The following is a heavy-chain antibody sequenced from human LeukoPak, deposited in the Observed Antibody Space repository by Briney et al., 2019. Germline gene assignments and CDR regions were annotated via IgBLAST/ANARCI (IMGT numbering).Heavy chain of an antibody. CDR2: ISYDGSNK. J-gene: IGHJ4*02. V-gene: IGHV3-30-3*01. Sequence: GGSLRLSCAASGFTFSSYAMHWVRQAPGKGLEWVAVISYDGSNKYYADSVKGRFTISRDNSKNSLYVQMDSLRPEDTALYYCVTSNWGSPFDYWGQGTLVTVSP. D-gene: IGHD7-27*01. CDR1: GFTFSSYA. CDR3: VTSNWGSPFDY.